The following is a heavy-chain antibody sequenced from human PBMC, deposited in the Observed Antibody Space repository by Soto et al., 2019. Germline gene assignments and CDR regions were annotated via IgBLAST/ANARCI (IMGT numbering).Heavy chain of an antibody. J-gene: IGHJ6*02. V-gene: IGHV3-30*18. Sequence: VQLVESGGGLVQPGGSLRLSCAASGFTFSSYDMHWVRQAPGKGLEWVAVISYDGSKTYYADSVKGRFTISRDNSKNTLYLQMNSLRAEDTAVYYCAKTEQPYYYYYGMDVWGQGTTVTVSS. CDR1: GFTFSSYD. CDR2: ISYDGSKT. CDR3: AKTEQPYYYYYGMDV. D-gene: IGHD6-13*01.